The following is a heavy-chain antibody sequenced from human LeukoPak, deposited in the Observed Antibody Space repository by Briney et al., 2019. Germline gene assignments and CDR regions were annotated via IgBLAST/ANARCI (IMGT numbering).Heavy chain of an antibody. J-gene: IGHJ3*02. CDR1: GFTFSSYA. Sequence: GGSLRLSCAASGFTFSSYAMSWVRQAPGKGLEWVSAISGSGGSTYYADSVRGRFTISRDNSKNTLYLQMNSLRAEDTAVYYCAKGPPGYYGSGSYYGDAFDIWGQGTMVTVSS. V-gene: IGHV3-23*01. CDR3: AKGPPGYYGSGSYYGDAFDI. D-gene: IGHD3-10*01. CDR2: ISGSGGST.